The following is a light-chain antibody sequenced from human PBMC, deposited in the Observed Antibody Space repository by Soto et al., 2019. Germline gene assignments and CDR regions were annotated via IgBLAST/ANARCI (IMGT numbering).Light chain of an antibody. V-gene: IGKV1-6*01. Sequence: AIQMTQSPSSLSASVGDRVTITCRASQAIRNDLGWYQQKPGKAPKLLIYAVSFLQSGVPSRFSGSGSGTDFTITISSLQPEDFATYYCLQDYNYPYTFGQGTKLEIK. J-gene: IGKJ2*01. CDR3: LQDYNYPYT. CDR2: AVS. CDR1: QAIRND.